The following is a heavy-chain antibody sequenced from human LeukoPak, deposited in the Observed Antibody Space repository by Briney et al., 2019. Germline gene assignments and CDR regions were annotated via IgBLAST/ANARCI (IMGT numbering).Heavy chain of an antibody. V-gene: IGHV3-7*03. J-gene: IGHJ5*02. CDR3: AKDPRYCSGGSCYPSNWFDP. Sequence: GGSLRLSCTVSGFTFSNHWMSWVRQAPGQGLEWVANMNQDESHKYYVDSVKGRFTISRDNAKNSLYLEMNSLRAEDTAVYYCAKDPRYCSGGSCYPSNWFDPWGQGTLVTVSS. CDR2: MNQDESHK. D-gene: IGHD2-15*01. CDR1: GFTFSNHW.